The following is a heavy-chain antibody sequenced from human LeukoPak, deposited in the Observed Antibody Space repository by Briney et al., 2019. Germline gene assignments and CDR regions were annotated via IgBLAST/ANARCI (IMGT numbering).Heavy chain of an antibody. Sequence: SETLTLTCTVSGGSISSSSYYWGWIRQPPGKGLEWIGSIYYSGSTYYNPSLKSRVTISVDSSKSQFSLRLSSVTAADTTVYYCARGGGAYYMDVWGKGTTVTVSS. CDR3: ARGGGAYYMDV. J-gene: IGHJ6*03. D-gene: IGHD4-23*01. CDR1: GGSISSSSYY. CDR2: IYYSGST. V-gene: IGHV4-39*07.